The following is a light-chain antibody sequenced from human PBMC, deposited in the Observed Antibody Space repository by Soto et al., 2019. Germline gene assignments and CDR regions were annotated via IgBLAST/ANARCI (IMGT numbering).Light chain of an antibody. CDR2: GAS. CDR1: QSVSSSY. V-gene: IGKV3-20*01. CDR3: QQFTT. Sequence: EIVLTQSPGTLSLSPGERATLSCRASQSVSSSYLAWYQQKPGQAPRLLIYGASSRATGSPDRFSGSGSGTDFTLTISRLEPEDFAVYYCQQFTTFGGGTKVEIK. J-gene: IGKJ4*01.